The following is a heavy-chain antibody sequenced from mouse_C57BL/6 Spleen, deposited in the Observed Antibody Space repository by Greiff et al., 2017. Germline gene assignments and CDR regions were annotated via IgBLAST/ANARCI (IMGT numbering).Heavy chain of an antibody. Sequence: EVKVVESGGGLVKPGGSLKLSCAASGFTFSDYGMHWVRQAPEKGLEWVAYISSGSSTIYYADTVKGRFTISRDNAKNTLFLQMTSLRSEDTAMSYCARRTEDYFDYWGQGTTLTVSS. V-gene: IGHV5-17*01. J-gene: IGHJ2*01. CDR2: ISSGSSTI. CDR1: GFTFSDYG. CDR3: ARRTEDYFDY.